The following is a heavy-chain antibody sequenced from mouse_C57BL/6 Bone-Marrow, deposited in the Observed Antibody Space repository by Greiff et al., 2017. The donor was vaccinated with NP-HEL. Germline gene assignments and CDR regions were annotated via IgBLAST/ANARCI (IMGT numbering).Heavy chain of an antibody. Sequence: VQLQQPGAELVKPGASVKLSCKASGYTFTSYWMHWVKQRPGQGLEWIGMIHPNSGSTNYNEKFKSKATLTVDKSSSTAYMQLSSLTSEDSAVYYCARSLYYEGAMDYWGQGTSVTVSS. CDR2: IHPNSGST. CDR1: GYTFTSYW. V-gene: IGHV1-64*01. J-gene: IGHJ4*01. D-gene: IGHD2-4*01. CDR3: ARSLYYEGAMDY.